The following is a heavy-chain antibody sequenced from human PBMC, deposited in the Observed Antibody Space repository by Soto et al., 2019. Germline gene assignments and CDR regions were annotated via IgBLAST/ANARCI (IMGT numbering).Heavy chain of an antibody. CDR1: GFTFGDYA. CDR2: IRSKAYGGTT. J-gene: IGHJ4*02. CDR3: TRAVLRYFDWLRLWVPYYFDY. D-gene: IGHD3-9*01. V-gene: IGHV3-49*03. Sequence: GGSLRLSCTASGFTFGDYAMSWFRQAPGKGLEWVGFIRSKAYGGTTEYAASVKGRFTISRDDSKSIAYLQMNSLKTEDTAVYYCTRAVLRYFDWLRLWVPYYFDYWGQGTLVTVSS.